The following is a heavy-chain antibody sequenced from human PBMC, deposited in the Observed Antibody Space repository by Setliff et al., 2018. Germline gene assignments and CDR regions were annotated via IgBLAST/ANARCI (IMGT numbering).Heavy chain of an antibody. CDR3: VRDTTSGWMLTN. V-gene: IGHV3-48*04. CDR1: GFTFGTYG. D-gene: IGHD6-25*01. Sequence: GALRLSCAASGFTFGTYGLNWVRQAPGKGLEWISYLNNDGTTIFYADFVRGRFTISRDNARDSLYLQMNSLRAEDTAVYYCVRDTTSGWMLTNWGQGTLVTVSS. CDR2: LNNDGTTI. J-gene: IGHJ1*01.